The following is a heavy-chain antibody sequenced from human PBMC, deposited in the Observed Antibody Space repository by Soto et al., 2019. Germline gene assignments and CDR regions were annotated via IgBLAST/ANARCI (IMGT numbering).Heavy chain of an antibody. CDR3: ARLFVGGSDAFDI. CDR2: IIPIVGTT. CDR1: GGTFSSYA. Sequence: SVKVSCKASGGTFSSYAISWVRQAPGQGLEWMGWIIPIVGTTNYAQKLQGRVTMTTDASTSTAYMELRSLRSDDTAVYYCARLFVGGSDAFDIWGQGTMVTVSS. V-gene: IGHV1-69*05. J-gene: IGHJ3*02. D-gene: IGHD3-16*01.